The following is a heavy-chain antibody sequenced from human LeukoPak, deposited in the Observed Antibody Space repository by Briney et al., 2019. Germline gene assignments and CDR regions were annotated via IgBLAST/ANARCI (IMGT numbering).Heavy chain of an antibody. CDR3: XKRGQWLDFDY. CDR1: GFTFSDFN. J-gene: IGHJ4*02. D-gene: IGHD5-12*01. V-gene: IGHV3-11*01. Sequence: GGSLRLSCAASGFTFSDFNMNWIRQAPGKGLEWVSYTSTSGSSTYYADSVKGRFTISRDNSKNTLYLQMNSLRAEDTAVYYCXKRGQWLDFDYWGQGTLVTVSS. CDR2: TSTSGSST.